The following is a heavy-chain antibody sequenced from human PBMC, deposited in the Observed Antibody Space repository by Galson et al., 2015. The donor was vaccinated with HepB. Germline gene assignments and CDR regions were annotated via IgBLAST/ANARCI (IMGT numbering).Heavy chain of an antibody. J-gene: IGHJ4*02. CDR2: IWYDGSNK. V-gene: IGHV3-33*01. D-gene: IGHD1-26*01. Sequence: SLRLSCAASGFTFSSYGMHWVRQAPGKGLEWVAVIWYDGSNKYYADSVKGRFTISRDNSKNTLYLQMNSLRAEDTAVYYCARVGELLAPFDYWGQGTLVTVSS. CDR3: ARVGELLAPFDY. CDR1: GFTFSSYG.